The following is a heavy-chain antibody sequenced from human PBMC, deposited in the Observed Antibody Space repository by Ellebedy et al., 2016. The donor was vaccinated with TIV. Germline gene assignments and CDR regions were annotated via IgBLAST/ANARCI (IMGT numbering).Heavy chain of an antibody. V-gene: IGHV1-69*04. CDR1: GYTFTSYG. CDR3: ARAQFWSGYTTELFDY. J-gene: IGHJ4*03. Sequence: ASVKVSCKASGYTFTSYGISWVRQAPGQGLEWMGRIIPILGLTNYAQKFQGRVTIAADRSWSTAYMELSRLRSEDTAVYFCARAQFWSGYTTELFDYWGQGTVVIVS. D-gene: IGHD3-3*01. CDR2: IIPILGLT.